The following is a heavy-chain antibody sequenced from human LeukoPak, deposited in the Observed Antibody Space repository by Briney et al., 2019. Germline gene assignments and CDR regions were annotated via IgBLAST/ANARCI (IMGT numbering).Heavy chain of an antibody. CDR1: GGSISSGSYY. CDR2: IYTSGST. V-gene: IGHV4-61*02. Sequence: SETLSLTCTVSGGSISSGSYYWGWIRQPAGQGLEWIGRIYTSGSTNYNPSLKSRVTISVDTSKNQFSLKLSSVTAADTAVYYCARDRRYDFWSGEWEGHYYYMDVWGKGTTVTVSS. J-gene: IGHJ6*03. D-gene: IGHD3-3*01. CDR3: ARDRRYDFWSGEWEGHYYYMDV.